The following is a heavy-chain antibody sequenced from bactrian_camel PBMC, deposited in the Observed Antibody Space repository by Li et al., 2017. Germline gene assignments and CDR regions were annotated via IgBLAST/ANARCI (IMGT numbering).Heavy chain of an antibody. Sequence: QLVESGGGLVQPGESLRVSCAASGFTFKDYVMSWVRQAPGKGLEWVSTVKEDAATTYYAGSVKGRFTVSRDNVKNTLYLQLNNLKPEDTALYYCATWGGSPLANWGQGTQVTVS. V-gene: IGHV3S28*01. CDR3: ATWGGSPLAN. D-gene: IGHD2*01. J-gene: IGHJ4*01. CDR2: VKEDAATT. CDR1: GFTFKDYV.